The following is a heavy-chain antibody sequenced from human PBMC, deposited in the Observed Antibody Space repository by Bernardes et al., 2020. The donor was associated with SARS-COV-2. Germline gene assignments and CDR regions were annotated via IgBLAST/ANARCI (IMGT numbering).Heavy chain of an antibody. J-gene: IGHJ4*02. V-gene: IGHV3-64D*06. Sequence: GGSLRLSCAASGFTFSEYPMHWVRQTPGKGLEYVSRISDNGATTHYGDSVKGRFTISGDNSKNTMYLQMNSLRVEDTAVYWCVKERPVGDYWGQGILVTVSS. CDR1: GFTFSEYP. D-gene: IGHD3-10*01. CDR2: ISDNGATT. CDR3: VKERPVGDY.